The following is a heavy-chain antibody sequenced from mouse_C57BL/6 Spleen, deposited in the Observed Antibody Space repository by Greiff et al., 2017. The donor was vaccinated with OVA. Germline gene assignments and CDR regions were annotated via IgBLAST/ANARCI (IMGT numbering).Heavy chain of an antibody. J-gene: IGHJ4*01. CDR2: IHPNSGST. CDR3: AREANDAMDY. Sequence: QVQLKQPGAELVKPGASVKLSCKASGYTFTSYWMHWVKQRPGQGLEWIGMIHPNSGSTNYNEKFKSKATLTVDKSSSTAYMQLSSLTSEDSAVYYCAREANDAMDYWGQGTSVTVSS. CDR1: GYTFTSYW. V-gene: IGHV1-64*01.